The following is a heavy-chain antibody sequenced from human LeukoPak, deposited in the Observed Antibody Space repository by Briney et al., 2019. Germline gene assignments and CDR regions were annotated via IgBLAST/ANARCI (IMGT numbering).Heavy chain of an antibody. CDR2: MNPNSGNT. V-gene: IGHV1-8*03. CDR1: GYTFTSYD. CDR3: ARGEYSSSGYYFDY. D-gene: IGHD6-6*01. J-gene: IGHJ4*02. Sequence: ASVKVSCKASGYTFTSYDINWVRQATGQGLEWMGWMNPNSGNTGYAQKFQGRVTITRNTSISTAYMELSSLRSEDTAVYYCARGEYSSSGYYFDYWGQGTLVTVSS.